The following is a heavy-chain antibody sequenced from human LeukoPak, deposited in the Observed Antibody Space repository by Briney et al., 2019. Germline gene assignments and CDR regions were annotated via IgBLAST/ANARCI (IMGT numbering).Heavy chain of an antibody. J-gene: IGHJ5*02. CDR3: ARAMITFGGVYNWFDP. CDR1: GFTFSSYG. V-gene: IGHV3-33*01. Sequence: GGSLRLSCAASGFTFSSYGMHWVRQAPGKGLELVAVIWYDGSNKYYADSVRGRFTISRDNSKNTLYLQMNSLRAEDTAVYYCARAMITFGGVYNWFDPWGQGTLVTVSS. CDR2: IWYDGSNK. D-gene: IGHD3-16*01.